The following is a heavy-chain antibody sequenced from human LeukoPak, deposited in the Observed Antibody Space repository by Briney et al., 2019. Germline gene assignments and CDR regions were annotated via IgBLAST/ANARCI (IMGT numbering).Heavy chain of an antibody. D-gene: IGHD6-19*01. Sequence: GGSLRLSCAASGFTFSSYGMHWVRQAPGKGLEWVSVISYDGGNKYYADSVKGRFTISRDNSKNTLYLQMNSLRAEDTAVYYCAKNQWLASYFDYWGQGTLVTVSS. CDR1: GFTFSSYG. V-gene: IGHV3-30*18. CDR2: ISYDGGNK. CDR3: AKNQWLASYFDY. J-gene: IGHJ4*02.